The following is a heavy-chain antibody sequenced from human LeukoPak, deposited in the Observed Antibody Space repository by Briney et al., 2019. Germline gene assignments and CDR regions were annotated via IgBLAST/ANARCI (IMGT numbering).Heavy chain of an antibody. CDR3: ARIEGYCSGGSCYDDDY. V-gene: IGHV3-21*01. D-gene: IGHD2-15*01. Sequence: PGGSLRLSCAASGFTFSSYSMNWVRQAPGKGLEWVSSISSSSSYIYYADSVKGRFTISRDNAENSLYLQMNSPRAEDTAVYYCARIEGYCSGGSCYDDDYWGQGTLVTVSS. J-gene: IGHJ4*02. CDR2: ISSSSSYI. CDR1: GFTFSSYS.